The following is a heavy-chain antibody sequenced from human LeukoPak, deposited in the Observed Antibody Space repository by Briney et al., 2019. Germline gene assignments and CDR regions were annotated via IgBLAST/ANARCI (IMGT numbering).Heavy chain of an antibody. Sequence: SETLSLTCTLSGASVSSAGHFWSWIRQHPGKGLEWIGYIYYSGSAYYNPSLKSRVSISLDTSRNQFSLQLSSVTAADTAMYYCARAATTLIDSCCQGNLVTVSS. J-gene: IGHJ4*02. CDR1: GASVSSAGHF. CDR3: ARAATTLIDS. D-gene: IGHD5-24*01. CDR2: IYYSGSA. V-gene: IGHV4-31*03.